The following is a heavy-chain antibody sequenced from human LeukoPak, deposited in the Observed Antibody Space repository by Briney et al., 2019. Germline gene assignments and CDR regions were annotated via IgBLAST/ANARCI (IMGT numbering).Heavy chain of an antibody. D-gene: IGHD6-13*01. Sequence: SETLSLTCTVSGYSISSGYYWGWIRQPPGKGLEWIGSIYHSGITYYNPSLKSRVTISVDTSKNQFSLKLSSVAAADTAVYYCAREGDSSSVGWFDPWGQGTLVTVSS. V-gene: IGHV4-38-2*02. CDR1: GYSISSGYY. J-gene: IGHJ5*02. CDR2: IYHSGIT. CDR3: AREGDSSSVGWFDP.